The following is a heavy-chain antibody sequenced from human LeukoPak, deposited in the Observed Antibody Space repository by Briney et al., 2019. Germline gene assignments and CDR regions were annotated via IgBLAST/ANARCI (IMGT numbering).Heavy chain of an antibody. J-gene: IGHJ5*02. CDR2: FDPEDGET. CDR1: GYTLTELF. D-gene: IGHD6-13*01. Sequence: ASVKVSCKVSGYTLTELFMHWVRQAPGKGLEWMGGFDPEDGETIYAQKFQGRVTMTEDTSTDTAYMELSSLRSEDTAVYYCASASSWCGFRFDPWGQGTLVTVSS. V-gene: IGHV1-24*01. CDR3: ASASSWCGFRFDP.